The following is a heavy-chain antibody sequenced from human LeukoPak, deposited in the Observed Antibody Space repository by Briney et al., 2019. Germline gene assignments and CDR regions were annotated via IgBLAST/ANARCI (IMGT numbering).Heavy chain of an antibody. J-gene: IGHJ5*02. CDR1: GFAFSSYG. D-gene: IGHD2-21*01. CDR3: VKPQYCGDRCSNWFDP. CDR2: ILYDGIDK. Sequence: GGSLRLSCAASGFAFSSYGMYWVRRSPDKGLEWVAVILYDGIDKYYADSVKGRFTIPRDNSKNTLYLQMNSLRTEDTAVYYCVKPQYCGDRCSNWFDPWGQGTLVIVSS. V-gene: IGHV3-30*18.